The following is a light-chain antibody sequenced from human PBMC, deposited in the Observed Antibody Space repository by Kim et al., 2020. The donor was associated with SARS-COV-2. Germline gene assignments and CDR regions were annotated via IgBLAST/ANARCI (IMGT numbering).Light chain of an antibody. CDR3: QTWGTGIRV. V-gene: IGLV4-69*01. CDR1: SGHSSYA. Sequence: ASVKLTCTLSSGHSSYAIAWHQQQPEKGPRYLMKLNSDGSHSKGDGILDRFSGSSSGAERYLTISSLQSEDGADYYCQTWGTGIRVFGTGTKVTVL. CDR2: LNSDGSH. J-gene: IGLJ1*01.